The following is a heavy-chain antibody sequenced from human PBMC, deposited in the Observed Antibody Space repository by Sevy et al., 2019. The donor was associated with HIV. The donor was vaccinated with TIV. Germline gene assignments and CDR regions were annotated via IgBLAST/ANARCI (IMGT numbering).Heavy chain of an antibody. CDR1: GGSISSGGYS. Sequence: SETLSLTCAVSGGSISSGGYSWSWIRQPPGKGLEWIGYIYHSGSTYYNPSLKSRVTISVDRSKNQFSLKLSSVTAADTAVYYWARAERLLEKRGAFDSWGQGTMVTVSS. J-gene: IGHJ3*02. CDR2: IYHSGST. D-gene: IGHD3-3*01. V-gene: IGHV4-30-2*01. CDR3: ARAERLLEKRGAFDS.